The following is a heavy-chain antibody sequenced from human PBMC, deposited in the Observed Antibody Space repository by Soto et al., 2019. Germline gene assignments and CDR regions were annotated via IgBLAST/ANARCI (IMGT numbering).Heavy chain of an antibody. J-gene: IGHJ3*02. CDR1: GGSISSYY. CDR3: AREPTSYYDSSGYYSGGAFDI. V-gene: IGHV4-59*01. D-gene: IGHD3-22*01. CDR2: IYYSGST. Sequence: QVQLQESGPGLVKPSETLSLTCTVSGGSISSYYWSWIRQPPGKGLEWIGYIYYSGSTYYNPSLKSRVTISVDTSKNQFSLKLSSVTAADTAVYYCAREPTSYYDSSGYYSGGAFDIWGQGTMVTVSS.